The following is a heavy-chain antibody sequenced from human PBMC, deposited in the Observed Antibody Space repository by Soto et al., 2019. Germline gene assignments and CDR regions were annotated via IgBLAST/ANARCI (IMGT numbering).Heavy chain of an antibody. Sequence: SVKVSCKASGFTFTNSAMQWVRQARGQSLEWIGWIVVGSGSTYYADSVKGRFTISRDNSKNTLYLQMNSLRAEDTAVYYCARGKWFFDYWGQGTLVTVSS. D-gene: IGHD2-8*01. V-gene: IGHV1-58*02. CDR3: ARGKWFFDY. CDR2: IVVGSGST. CDR1: GFTFTNSA. J-gene: IGHJ4*02.